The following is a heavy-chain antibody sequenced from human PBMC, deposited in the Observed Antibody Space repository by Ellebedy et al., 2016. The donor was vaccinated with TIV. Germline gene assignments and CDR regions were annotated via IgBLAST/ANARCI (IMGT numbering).Heavy chain of an antibody. D-gene: IGHD3-16*01. J-gene: IGHJ1*01. CDR1: GYSFINYW. V-gene: IGHV5-51*01. CDR2: IYPGDSDT. Sequence: GESLKISCKGSGYSFINYWIGWVRQMPGKGLEWMGIIYPGDSDTRYSPSLQGQVTITADKSISTAYLQWSSLKASDTAMYYCARGAGGSRSTEYFQHWGQGTLVTVSS. CDR3: ARGAGGSRSTEYFQH.